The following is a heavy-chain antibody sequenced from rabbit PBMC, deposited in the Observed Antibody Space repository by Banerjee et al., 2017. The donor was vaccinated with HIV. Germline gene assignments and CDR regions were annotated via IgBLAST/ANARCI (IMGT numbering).Heavy chain of an antibody. V-gene: IGHV1S45*01. CDR2: INTSSGNT. Sequence: QEQLEESGGGLVKPEGSLTLTCTASGFSFSNKYVMCWVRQAPGKGLEWIACINTSSGNTVYASWAKGRFTISKTSSTTVTLQVTSLTAADTATYFCAGFGGIGGYGGTRLDLWGPGTLVTVS. CDR3: AGFGGIGGYGGTRLDL. J-gene: IGHJ3*01. CDR1: GFSFSNKYV. D-gene: IGHD4-2*01.